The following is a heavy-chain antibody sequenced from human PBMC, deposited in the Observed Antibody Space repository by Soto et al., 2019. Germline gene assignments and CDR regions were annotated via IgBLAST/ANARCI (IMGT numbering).Heavy chain of an antibody. CDR2: ISGSGGST. CDR3: AKPGSGSGSDGYYYYGMDV. V-gene: IGHV3-23*01. J-gene: IGHJ6*02. Sequence: GGSLRLSCAASGFTFSSYAMSWVRQAPGKGLEWVSAISGSGGSTYYADSVKGRFTISRDNPKNTLYLQMNSLRAEDTAVYYCAKPGSGSGSDGYYYYGMDVWGQGTTVTVSS. CDR1: GFTFSSYA. D-gene: IGHD3-10*01.